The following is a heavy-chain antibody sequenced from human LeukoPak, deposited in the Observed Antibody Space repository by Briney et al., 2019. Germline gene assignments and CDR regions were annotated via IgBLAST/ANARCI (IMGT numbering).Heavy chain of an antibody. CDR3: ARDYYGSGSYLYNWFDP. Sequence: ASVKVSCKASGYTFIGYYMHWVRQAPGQGLEWMGWINPNSGGTNYAQKFQGRVTMTRDTSISTAYMELSRLRSDDTAVYYCARDYYGSGSYLYNWFDPWGQGTLVTVSS. V-gene: IGHV1-2*02. J-gene: IGHJ5*02. D-gene: IGHD3-10*01. CDR2: INPNSGGT. CDR1: GYTFIGYY.